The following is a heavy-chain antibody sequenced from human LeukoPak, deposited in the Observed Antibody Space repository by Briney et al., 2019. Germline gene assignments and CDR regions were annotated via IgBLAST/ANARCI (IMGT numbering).Heavy chain of an antibody. J-gene: IGHJ6*02. CDR3: ARERQQLVPGYYYYGMDV. CDR2: IYYSGST. Sequence: PSETLSLTCTVSGGSISSSSYYWGWIRQPPGKGLEWIGRIYYSGSTYYNPSLKRRVTISVDTSKNQFSLKLSSVTAADTAVYYCARERQQLVPGYYYYGMDVWGQGTTVTVSS. CDR1: GGSISSSSYY. D-gene: IGHD6-13*01. V-gene: IGHV4-39*02.